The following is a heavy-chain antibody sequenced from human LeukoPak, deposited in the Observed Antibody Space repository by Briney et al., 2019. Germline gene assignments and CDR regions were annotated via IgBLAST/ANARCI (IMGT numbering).Heavy chain of an antibody. CDR2: IYSGGST. CDR3: ARGLFLSGYLDAFDI. V-gene: IGHV3-53*01. J-gene: IGHJ3*02. Sequence: GGSLRLSCAASGFSVSSNYMSWVRQSPGKGLEWVSVIYSGGSTYYADSVKGRFTISRDNSKDTVYLQMNSLRVEDTAVYYCARGLFLSGYLDAFDIWGQGTVVTVSS. D-gene: IGHD3-22*01. CDR1: GFSVSSNY.